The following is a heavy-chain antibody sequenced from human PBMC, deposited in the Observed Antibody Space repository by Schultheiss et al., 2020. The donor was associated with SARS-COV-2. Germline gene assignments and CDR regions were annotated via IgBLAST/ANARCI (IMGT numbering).Heavy chain of an antibody. V-gene: IGHV3-73*01. CDR2: IRSKANSYAT. J-gene: IGHJ4*02. CDR1: GFTFSGSA. D-gene: IGHD5-18*01. CDR3: AKVPFTLHSYGYRRNSVY. Sequence: GGSLRLSCAASGFTFSGSAMHWVRQASGKGLEWVGRIRSKANSYATAYAASVKGRFTISRDDSKNTAYLQMNSLKTEDTAVYYCAKVPFTLHSYGYRRNSVYWGQGTLVTVSS.